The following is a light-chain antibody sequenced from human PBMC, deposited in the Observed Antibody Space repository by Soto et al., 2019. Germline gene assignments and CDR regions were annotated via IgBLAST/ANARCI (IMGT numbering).Light chain of an antibody. CDR2: EVS. V-gene: IGLV2-8*01. CDR1: SIDVGGYNY. CDR3: SSYAGSNNYV. Sequence: QSVLTQPPSASGSPGQSVTISCTGTSIDVGGYNYVSWYQQHPGKAPKLMIYEVSKRPSGVPDRFSGSKSGNTASLTVSGLQAEDEADYYCSSYAGSNNYVFGTG. J-gene: IGLJ1*01.